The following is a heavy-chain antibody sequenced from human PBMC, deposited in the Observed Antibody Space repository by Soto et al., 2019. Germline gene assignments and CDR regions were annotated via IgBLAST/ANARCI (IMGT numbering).Heavy chain of an antibody. CDR2: ISYDGSNK. D-gene: IGHD5-18*01. V-gene: IGHV3-30*18. CDR3: AKDLGDSYGSWCFDY. Sequence: GGSLRLSCAASGFTFSSYGMHWVRQAPGKGLEWVAVISYDGSNKYYADSVKGRFTISRDNSKNTLYLQMNSLRAEDTAVYYCAKDLGDSYGSWCFDYWGQGTLVTVSS. J-gene: IGHJ4*02. CDR1: GFTFSSYG.